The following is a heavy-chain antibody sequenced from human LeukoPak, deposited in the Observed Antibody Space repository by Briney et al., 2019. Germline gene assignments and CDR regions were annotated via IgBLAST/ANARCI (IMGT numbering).Heavy chain of an antibody. V-gene: IGHV3-74*01. Sequence: PGGSLRLSCAASGFTFTNNWMYWVRQAPGKSPVWVSRINREGRSATYADSVKGRFTISRDNANNTLFLQMINLRVDDTAVYYCAREEMEVAGLQYWGQGTLVTVSS. CDR1: GFTFTNNW. D-gene: IGHD6-19*01. J-gene: IGHJ4*01. CDR3: AREEMEVAGLQY. CDR2: INREGRSA.